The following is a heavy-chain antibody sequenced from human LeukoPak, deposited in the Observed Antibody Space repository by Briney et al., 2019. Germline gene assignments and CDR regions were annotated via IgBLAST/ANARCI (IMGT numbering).Heavy chain of an antibody. J-gene: IGHJ4*02. CDR1: GFTFSNSW. Sequence: GGSLRLSCATSGFTFSNSWMHWVRRAPGKGLVWVSRINKDGTTITYAESVRGRFTISRDNAKNTLYLQMNGLRVEDTAVYYCLTTVNGDNSGWGQGTLVTVSS. CDR2: INKDGTTI. CDR3: LTTVNGDNSG. V-gene: IGHV3-74*01. D-gene: IGHD4-23*01.